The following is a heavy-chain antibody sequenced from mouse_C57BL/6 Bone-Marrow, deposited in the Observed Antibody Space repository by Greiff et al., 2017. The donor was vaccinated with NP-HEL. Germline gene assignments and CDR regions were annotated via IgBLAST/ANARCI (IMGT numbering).Heavy chain of an antibody. Sequence: EVKLVESGGDLVKPGGSLKLSCAASGFTFSSYGMSWVRQTPDKRLEWVATISSGGSYTYYPDSVKGRFTISRDNAKNTLYLQMSSLKSEDTAMYYCARHRSTTVVAGFYFGDWGQGTTVTVAS. CDR2: ISSGGSYT. D-gene: IGHD1-1*01. J-gene: IGHJ2*01. CDR3: ARHRSTTVVAGFYFGD. CDR1: GFTFSSYG. V-gene: IGHV5-6*01.